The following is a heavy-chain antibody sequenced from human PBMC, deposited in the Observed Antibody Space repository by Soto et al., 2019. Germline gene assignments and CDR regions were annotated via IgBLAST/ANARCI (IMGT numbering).Heavy chain of an antibody. J-gene: IGHJ4*02. D-gene: IGHD5-18*01. CDR3: ARHFWVPGYSSEWYEYNN. CDR2: IYYSGST. V-gene: IGHV4-59*08. CDR1: GGSISNHY. Sequence: QVQLQESGPGLVKPSETLSLTCTVSGGSISNHYWSWIRQPPGKGLEWIGYIYYSGSTNYNPSLHGQASISVDMSESHISQKLRAATAADTSVYYCARHFWVPGYSSEWYEYNNRGQGAPVTVSS.